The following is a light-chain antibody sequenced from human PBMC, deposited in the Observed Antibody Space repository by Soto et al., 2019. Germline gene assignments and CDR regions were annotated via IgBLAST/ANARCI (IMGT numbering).Light chain of an antibody. V-gene: IGKV1-39*01. Sequence: DIQMTQSPSSLSASVGDTVTNTCRASQTISSYLNWYQQKPGKAPKALTSTASNLQRGVPSRFSGSGSGTDFTLTISSLQPEDFATYYCQQSFTTPWTFGQGTKVEVK. CDR1: QTISSY. J-gene: IGKJ1*01. CDR3: QQSFTTPWT. CDR2: TAS.